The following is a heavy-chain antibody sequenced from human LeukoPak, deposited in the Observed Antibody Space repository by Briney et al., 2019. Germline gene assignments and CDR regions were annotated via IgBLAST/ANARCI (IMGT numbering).Heavy chain of an antibody. J-gene: IGHJ6*02. Sequence: GGSLRLSCAASGFTYSSYAMNWVRQAPGKGLEWVSTVSGGGGNTYHADSVKGRFTISRENSKNTVYLQMNSLRDEDTAIYYCAKDRYGSGAYGMDAWGQGITVTVSS. CDR3: AKDRYGSGAYGMDA. D-gene: IGHD3-10*01. CDR2: VSGGGGNT. CDR1: GFTYSSYA. V-gene: IGHV3-23*01.